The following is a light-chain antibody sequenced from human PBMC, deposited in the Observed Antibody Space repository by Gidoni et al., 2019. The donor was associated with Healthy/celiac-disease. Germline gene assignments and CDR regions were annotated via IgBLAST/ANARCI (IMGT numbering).Light chain of an antibody. Sequence: DMVLTQSPGTLSLSPGERATLSCRASQSVSSSYLAWYQQKPGQAPRLLIYGASSRATGIPDRFSGSGSGTDFTLTISRLEPEDFAVYYCQQYGSSPTFGGGTKVEIK. V-gene: IGKV3-20*01. CDR3: QQYGSSPT. CDR2: GAS. J-gene: IGKJ4*01. CDR1: QSVSSSY.